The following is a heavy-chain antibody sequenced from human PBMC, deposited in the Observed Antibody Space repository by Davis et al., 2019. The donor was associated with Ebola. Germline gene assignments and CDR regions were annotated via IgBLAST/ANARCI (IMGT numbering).Heavy chain of an antibody. CDR1: GFTFSSSW. D-gene: IGHD6-19*01. CDR2: IKQDGSEK. V-gene: IGHV3-7*01. J-gene: IGHJ4*02. CDR3: ARDASLAVAGTIRVFDY. Sequence: GGSLRLSCAASGFTFSSSWMSWVRQAPGKGLEWVANIKQDGSEKYYVDSVKGRFTISRDNAKNSLYLQMNSLRAEDTAVYYCARDASLAVAGTIRVFDYWGQGTLVTVSS.